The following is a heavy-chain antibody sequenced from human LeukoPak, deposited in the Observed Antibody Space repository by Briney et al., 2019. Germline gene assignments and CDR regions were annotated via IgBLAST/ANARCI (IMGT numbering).Heavy chain of an antibody. J-gene: IGHJ4*02. CDR2: ISAYNGNT. D-gene: IGHD6-13*01. V-gene: IGHV1-18*01. Sequence: GASVRVSCKASGYTFTSYGISWVRQAPGQGLEWMGWISAYNGNTNYAQKLQGRVTMTTDTSTSTAYMELRSLRSDDTAVYYCARNGYSSSWFSERPFDYWGQGTLVTVSS. CDR3: ARNGYSSSWFSERPFDY. CDR1: GYTFTSYG.